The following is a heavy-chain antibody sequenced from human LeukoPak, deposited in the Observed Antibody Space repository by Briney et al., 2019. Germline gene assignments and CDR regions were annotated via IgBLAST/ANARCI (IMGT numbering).Heavy chain of an antibody. CDR2: ISGSGGST. CDR3: ARSLGSREAY. V-gene: IGHV3-23*01. J-gene: IGHJ4*02. CDR1: GFTFSSYA. D-gene: IGHD5-24*01. Sequence: PGGSLRLSCAASGFTFSSYAMSWVRQAPGKGLEWVSAISGSGGSTYYADSVKGRFTISRDNAKNTMYLQMNSLRAEDTAVFYCARSLGSREAYWGQGTLVTVSS.